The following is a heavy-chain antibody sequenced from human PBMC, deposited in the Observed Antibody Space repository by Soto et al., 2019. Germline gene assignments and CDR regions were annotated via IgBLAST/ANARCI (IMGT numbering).Heavy chain of an antibody. V-gene: IGHV4-4*02. CDR2: IYHSASA. J-gene: IGHJ4*02. Sequence: QVHLQESRPGLVKPSGTLSLSCAVSGGSISSDHWWSWVRQSPGKGLEWIGEIYHSASASYNSALQSRVTIATDVSRIQFSLKLTSVTAAVTAVYYCVRDGYACVEHWGPGTLVTVSS. CDR3: VRDGYACVEH. D-gene: IGHD3-16*01. CDR1: GGSISSDHW.